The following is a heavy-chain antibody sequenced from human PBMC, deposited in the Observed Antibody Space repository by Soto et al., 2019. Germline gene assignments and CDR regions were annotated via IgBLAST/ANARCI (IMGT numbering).Heavy chain of an antibody. D-gene: IGHD3-9*01. CDR2: IRVSSGHT. J-gene: IGHJ4*02. V-gene: IGHV3-23*01. Sequence: GGSLRLSCAASGFTFNIYAMSWVRQAPRKVLEWVSGIRVSSGHTYYADSVNGRFTISRDNFKNTLYLQMNSLRVDDTAVYYCAKDLDNMVVLTGITDSWGQGDLAT. CDR1: GFTFNIYA. CDR3: AKDLDNMVVLTGITDS.